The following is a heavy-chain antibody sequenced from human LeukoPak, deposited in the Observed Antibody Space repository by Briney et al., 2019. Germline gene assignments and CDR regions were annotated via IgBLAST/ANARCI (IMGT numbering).Heavy chain of an antibody. CDR1: GGSFSGYY. Sequence: PSETLSLTCAVSGGSFSGYYWSWIRQPPGKGLEWIGEINHSGSTNYNPSLKSRVTISVDTSKNQFSLKLSSVTAADTAVYYCARTNTSYCSGGSCPLSYFDYWGQGTLVTVSS. CDR2: INHSGST. J-gene: IGHJ4*02. V-gene: IGHV4-34*01. CDR3: ARTNTSYCSGGSCPLSYFDY. D-gene: IGHD2-15*01.